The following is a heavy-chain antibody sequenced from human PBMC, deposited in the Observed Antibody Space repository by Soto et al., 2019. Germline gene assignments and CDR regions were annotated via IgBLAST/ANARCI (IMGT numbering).Heavy chain of an antibody. V-gene: IGHV1-18*01. D-gene: IGHD1-1*01. J-gene: IGHJ4*02. CDR3: ARDLLYNWNDVAQESFDY. Sequence: ASVKVSCKASGYTFTSYGISWVRQAPGQGLEWMGWISAYNGNTNYAQKLQGRVTMTTDTSTSTAYMELRSLRSDDTAVYYCARDLLYNWNDVAQESFDYWGQGTLVTVSS. CDR1: GYTFTSYG. CDR2: ISAYNGNT.